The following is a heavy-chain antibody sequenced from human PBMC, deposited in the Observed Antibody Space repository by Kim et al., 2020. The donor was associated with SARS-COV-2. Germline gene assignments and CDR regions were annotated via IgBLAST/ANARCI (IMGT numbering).Heavy chain of an antibody. CDR1: GFTFSSYA. J-gene: IGHJ6*02. Sequence: GGSLRLSCAASGFTFSSYAMSWVRQAPGKGLEWVSAISGSGGSTYYADSVKGRFTISRDNSKNTLYLQMNSLRAEDTAVYYCAKDQVVAASYYYYGMDVWGQGTTVTVSS. D-gene: IGHD2-15*01. V-gene: IGHV3-23*01. CDR2: ISGSGGST. CDR3: AKDQVVAASYYYYGMDV.